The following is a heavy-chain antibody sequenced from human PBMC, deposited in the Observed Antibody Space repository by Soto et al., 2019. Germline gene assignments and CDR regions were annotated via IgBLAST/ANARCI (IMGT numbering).Heavy chain of an antibody. D-gene: IGHD2-21*01. CDR2: IYYSGIT. V-gene: IGHV4-59*01. CDR1: GGSISSYD. J-gene: IGHJ6*02. CDR3: ARDGAYCGGDCYYGMDV. Sequence: PSETLSLTCNVSGGSISSYDCSWIRQPPWKGLEWIGYIYYSGITNYNPSLKSRVTISVDTSKNQFSLKLSSVTAADTGVYYCARDGAYCGGDCYYGMDVLGQRTTVTVSS.